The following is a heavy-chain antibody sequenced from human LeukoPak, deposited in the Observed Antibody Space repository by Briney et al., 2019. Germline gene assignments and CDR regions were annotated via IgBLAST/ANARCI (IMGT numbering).Heavy chain of an antibody. CDR2: ISESGGST. D-gene: IGHD1-26*01. CDR3: AKGHYSGSSTYYFDY. Sequence: GGSLRLSCAASGFAFSSYAMSWVRQAPGKGLEWVSGISESGGSTYYAGSVKGRLTISRDNSKNTLYLKMNGLRVEDTAVYYCAKGHYSGSSTYYFDYWGQGTLVTVSS. V-gene: IGHV3-23*01. J-gene: IGHJ4*02. CDR1: GFAFSSYA.